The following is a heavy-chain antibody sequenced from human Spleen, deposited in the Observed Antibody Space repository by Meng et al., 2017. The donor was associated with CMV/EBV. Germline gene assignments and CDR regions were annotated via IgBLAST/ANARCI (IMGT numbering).Heavy chain of an antibody. CDR3: ARLSSPGGLNELGRFDP. CDR2: IYHSGIT. D-gene: IGHD6-6*01. V-gene: IGHV4-4*02. CDR1: GSISSSDW. Sequence: GSISSSDWWSWVRQPPGKGLEWIGEIYHSGITNYNPSLESRVSISVDKSNNQFSLRLRSVTAADTAVYYCARLSSPGGLNELGRFDPWGQGTLVTVSS. J-gene: IGHJ5*02.